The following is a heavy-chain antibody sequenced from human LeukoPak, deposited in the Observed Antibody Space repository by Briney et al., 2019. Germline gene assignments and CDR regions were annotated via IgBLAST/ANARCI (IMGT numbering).Heavy chain of an antibody. Sequence: GGSLRLSCAASGFTLGSYEMNWVRQAPGKGLEWVSYISSSGSTIYYADSVKGRFTISRDNAKNSLFLQMNSLRAEDTAVYYCARGRGGSSLYYFDYRGQGTLVTVSS. CDR2: ISSSGSTI. D-gene: IGHD2-15*01. CDR3: ARGRGGSSLYYFDY. V-gene: IGHV3-48*03. J-gene: IGHJ4*02. CDR1: GFTLGSYE.